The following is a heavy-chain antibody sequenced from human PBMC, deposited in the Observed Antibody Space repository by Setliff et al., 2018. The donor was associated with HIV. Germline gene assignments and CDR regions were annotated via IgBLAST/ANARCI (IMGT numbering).Heavy chain of an antibody. D-gene: IGHD3-3*01. CDR3: ARDRITGYYNVWSGPNFDY. V-gene: IGHV3-7*01. J-gene: IGHJ4*02. CDR2: VKQDGTET. CDR1: GFRFRSFW. Sequence: GGSLRLSCAASGFRFRSFWLSWVRQAPGKGLESVANVKQDGTETLYGDSVKGRFTISRDDSKNTLYLQMNSLRVEDTAVHYCARDRITGYYNVWSGPNFDYWGQGTLVTVSS.